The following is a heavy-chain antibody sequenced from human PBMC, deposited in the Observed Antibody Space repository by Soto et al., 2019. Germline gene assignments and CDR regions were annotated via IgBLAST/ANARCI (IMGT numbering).Heavy chain of an antibody. CDR3: ARMISSGWYAIDY. CDR2: IWYDGSNK. CDR1: GFTFSSYG. D-gene: IGHD6-19*01. V-gene: IGHV3-33*01. Sequence: ESGGGVVQPGRSLRLSCAASGFTFSSYGMHWVRQAPGKGLEWVAVIWYDGSNKYYADSVKGRFTISRDNSKNTLYLQMNSLRAEDTAVYYCARMISSGWYAIDYWGQGTLVTVSS. J-gene: IGHJ4*02.